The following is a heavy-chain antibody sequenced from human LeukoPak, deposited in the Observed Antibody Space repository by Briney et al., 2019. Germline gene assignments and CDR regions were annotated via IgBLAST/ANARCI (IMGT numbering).Heavy chain of an antibody. CDR2: ISGSGGST. CDR3: AKLKARYSRRWRFDY. J-gene: IGHJ4*02. Sequence: GGSLRLSCAASGFTFSSYAMSWVRQAPGKGLEWVSAISGSGGSTYYADSVKGRFTISRDNSKNTLYLQMNSLRAEDTAVYYCAKLKARYSRRWRFDYWGQGTLVTVSS. D-gene: IGHD6-13*01. V-gene: IGHV3-23*01. CDR1: GFTFSSYA.